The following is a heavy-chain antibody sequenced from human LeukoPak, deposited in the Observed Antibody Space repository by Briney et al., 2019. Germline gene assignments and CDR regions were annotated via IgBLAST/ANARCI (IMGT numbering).Heavy chain of an antibody. V-gene: IGHV1-69*13. J-gene: IGHJ4*02. CDR1: GGTFSSYA. CDR2: IIPIFGTA. Sequence: AVKVSCKASGGTFSSYAISWVRQAPGQGLEWMGGIIPIFGTANYAQKFQGRVTITADESTSTAYMELSSLRSEDTAVYYCAKDSGYDYSGGLWYFDYWGQGTLVTVSS. CDR3: AKDSGYDYSGGLWYFDY. D-gene: IGHD5-12*01.